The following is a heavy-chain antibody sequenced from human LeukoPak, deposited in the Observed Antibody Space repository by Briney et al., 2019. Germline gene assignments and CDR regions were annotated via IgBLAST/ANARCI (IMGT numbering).Heavy chain of an antibody. CDR1: GFTVSSNY. Sequence: PGGSLRLSCAASGFTVSSNYMTWVRQAPGKGLEWVSVTYSGGSTYYADSVKGRFTISRDNSKNTLYLQMNSLRAEDTAVYYCARDRRVITGTGFDYWGQGTLVTVSS. V-gene: IGHV3-53*01. D-gene: IGHD1-20*01. CDR3: ARDRRVITGTGFDY. CDR2: TYSGGST. J-gene: IGHJ4*02.